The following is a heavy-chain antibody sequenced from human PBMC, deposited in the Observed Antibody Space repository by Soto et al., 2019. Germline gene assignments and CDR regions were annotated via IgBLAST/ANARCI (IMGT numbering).Heavy chain of an antibody. CDR1: GGSFSGYY. D-gene: IGHD3-3*01. Sequence: QVQLQQWGAGLLKPSETLSLTCAVYGGSFSGYYWSWIRQPPGKGLEWIGEINHSGSTNYNPSLKSRVNISVDTSKNQFSLKRSSVTAADTAVYYCVRHRLDFWSGFTGYYYYMDVWGKGTTVTVSS. J-gene: IGHJ6*03. CDR2: INHSGST. V-gene: IGHV4-34*01. CDR3: VRHRLDFWSGFTGYYYYMDV.